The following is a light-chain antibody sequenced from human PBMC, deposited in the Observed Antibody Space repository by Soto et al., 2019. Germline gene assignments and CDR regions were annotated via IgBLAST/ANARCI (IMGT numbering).Light chain of an antibody. V-gene: IGLV2-8*01. CDR3: SSSAGSYNFFYV. Sequence: QSVLTQPPSASGSPRQSVTISCTGTSSDVGGYNYVSWYQQHPGKAPKLMIYEVSKRPSGVPDRFSGSKSGNTASLTVSGLQAEDEADYYCSSSAGSYNFFYVCVTGTKVTVL. J-gene: IGLJ1*01. CDR1: SSDVGGYNY. CDR2: EVS.